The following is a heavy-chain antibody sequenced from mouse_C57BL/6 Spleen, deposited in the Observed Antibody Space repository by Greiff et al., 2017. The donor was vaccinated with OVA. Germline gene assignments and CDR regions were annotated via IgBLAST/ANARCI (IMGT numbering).Heavy chain of an antibody. D-gene: IGHD3-2*02. CDR2: INPNNGGT. J-gene: IGHJ3*01. Sequence: VHVKQSGPELVKPGASVKIPCKASGYTFTDYNMDWVKQSHGKSLEWIGDINPNNGGTIYNQKFKGKATLTVDKSSSTAYMELRSLTSEDTAVYYCARSQLRGFAYWGQGTLVTVSA. CDR3: ARSQLRGFAY. V-gene: IGHV1-18*01. CDR1: GYTFTDYN.